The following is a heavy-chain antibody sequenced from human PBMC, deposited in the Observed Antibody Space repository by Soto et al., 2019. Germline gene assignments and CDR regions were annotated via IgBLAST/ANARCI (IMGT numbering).Heavy chain of an antibody. D-gene: IGHD3-22*01. V-gene: IGHV4-34*01. CDR1: GGSFSGYY. CDR2: INHSGSS. CDR3: ARGGYYDSSGARNYHYYGMDV. J-gene: IGHJ6*02. Sequence: SETLSVTCAVYGGSFSGYYWTWIRQPPGTGLEWIGEINHSGSSNYNPSLKSRVTISVDTSTRTAYMDMRSLRSDDTAVYFCARGGYYDSSGARNYHYYGMDVWGQGTTVTVSS.